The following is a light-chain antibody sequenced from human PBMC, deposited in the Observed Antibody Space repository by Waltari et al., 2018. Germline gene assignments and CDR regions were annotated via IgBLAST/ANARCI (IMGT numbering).Light chain of an antibody. V-gene: IGLV1-47*01. CDR1: SSNIGRNY. CDR2: RNN. CDR3: AAWDDSLSGLV. J-gene: IGLJ1*01. Sequence: QSVLTQPPSASGTPRQRVTISCSGSSSNIGRNYVYWYQQPPGTAPKLLIYRNNQRPSGVPDRFSGSKSGTSASLAISGLRSEDEADYYCAAWDDSLSGLVFGTGTKVTVL.